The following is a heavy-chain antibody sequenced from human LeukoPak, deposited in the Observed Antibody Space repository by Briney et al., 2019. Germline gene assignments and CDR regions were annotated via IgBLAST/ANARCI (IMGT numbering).Heavy chain of an antibody. CDR3: ARAHYYGSGSYWGVDY. CDR1: GGTFSSYA. Sequence: SVKVSCKASGGTFSSYAMSWVRQAPGQGLKWMGGIIPIFGTANYAQKFQGRVTITADESTSTAYMELRSLRSEDTAVYYCARAHYYGSGSYWGVDYWGQGTLVTVSS. J-gene: IGHJ4*02. D-gene: IGHD3-10*01. CDR2: IIPIFGTA. V-gene: IGHV1-69*13.